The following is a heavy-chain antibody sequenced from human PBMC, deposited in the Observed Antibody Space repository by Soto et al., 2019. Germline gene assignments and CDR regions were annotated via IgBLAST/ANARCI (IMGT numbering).Heavy chain of an antibody. CDR3: AKDTGSRVSSYVEFFQR. V-gene: IGHV3-23*01. CDR1: GFTFSSYA. D-gene: IGHD6-6*01. Sequence: EVQLLESGGGLVQPGGSLRLSCAASGFTFSSYAMNWVRQAPGKGLEWVSAISGSGGSTYYADSVKGRFTISRDNSENTLYLQMNSLRVEDTAVYYCAKDTGSRVSSYVEFFQRWGQGTLVTVSS. CDR2: ISGSGGST. J-gene: IGHJ1*01.